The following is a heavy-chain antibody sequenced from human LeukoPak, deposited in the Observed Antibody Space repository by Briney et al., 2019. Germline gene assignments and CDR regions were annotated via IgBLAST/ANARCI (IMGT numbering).Heavy chain of an antibody. D-gene: IGHD6-19*01. CDR3: ALGVAGAA. J-gene: IGHJ5*02. Sequence: GGSLRLSCAASGFTFSTYWMSWVRQAPGKGLEWVANIKEDGSEKYYVDSVKGRFTISRDNVKNSLYLQMNSLRAEDTAVYYCALGVAGAAWGQGTPVTVSS. CDR1: GFTFSTYW. V-gene: IGHV3-7*01. CDR2: IKEDGSEK.